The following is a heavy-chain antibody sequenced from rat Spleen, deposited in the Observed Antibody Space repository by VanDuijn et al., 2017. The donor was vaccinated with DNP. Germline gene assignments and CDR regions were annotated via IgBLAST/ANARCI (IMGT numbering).Heavy chain of an antibody. CDR3: ARHNYPDWYFDF. J-gene: IGHJ1*01. CDR1: GFTFSDYY. V-gene: IGHV5-29*01. D-gene: IGHD1-4*01. CDR2: ISYDGSST. Sequence: EVQLVESDGGLVQPGRSLKLSCAASGFTFSDYYMAWVRQAPTKGLEWVATISYDGSSTYYRDSVKGRFTISRDNAKSTLYLQMDSLRSEDTATYYCARHNYPDWYFDFWGPGTMVTVSS.